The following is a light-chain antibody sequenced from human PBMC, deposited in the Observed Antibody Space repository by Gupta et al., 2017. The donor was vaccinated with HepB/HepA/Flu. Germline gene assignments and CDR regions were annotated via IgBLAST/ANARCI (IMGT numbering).Light chain of an antibody. Sequence: QSVLTQPPSVSGAPGQRVTLPCTGSSSNIGAGYDVHWYQQLPGTAPKPLIYGNTNRPAGVPDRFSGSKSGTSAALAITGLQAEDEADYYCQSYDSSLTGSVFGGGTKLTVL. V-gene: IGLV1-40*01. J-gene: IGLJ2*01. CDR3: QSYDSSLTGSV. CDR1: SSNIGAGYD. CDR2: GNT.